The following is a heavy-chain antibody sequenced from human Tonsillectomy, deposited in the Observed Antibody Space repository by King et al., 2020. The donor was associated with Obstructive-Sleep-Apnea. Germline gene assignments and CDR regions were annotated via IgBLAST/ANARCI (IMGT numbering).Heavy chain of an antibody. CDR2: ISYDGSNK. CDR3: ASSLRFLEWFPLGY. D-gene: IGHD3-3*01. Sequence: VQLVESGGGVVQPGRSLRLSCAASGFTFSSYAMHWVRQAPGKGLEWVAVISYDGSNKYYADSVKGRFTISRDNSKNTLYLQMNSLRAEDTAVYYWASSLRFLEWFPLGYWGQGTLVTVSS. CDR1: GFTFSSYA. V-gene: IGHV3-30*04. J-gene: IGHJ4*02.